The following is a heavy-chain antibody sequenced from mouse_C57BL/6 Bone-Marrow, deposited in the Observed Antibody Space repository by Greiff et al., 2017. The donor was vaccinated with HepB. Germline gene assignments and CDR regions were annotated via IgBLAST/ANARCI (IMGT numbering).Heavy chain of an antibody. CDR1: GFTFSSYG. CDR2: ISSGGSYT. V-gene: IGHV5-6*01. J-gene: IGHJ1*03. D-gene: IGHD1-1*01. Sequence: EVKVVESGGDLVKPGGSLKLSCAASGFTFSSYGMSWVRQTPDKRLEWVATISSGGSYTYYPDSVKGRFTISRDNAKNTLYLQMSSLKSEDTAMYYCAGPYYGSSYKYFDVWGTGTTVTVSS. CDR3: AGPYYGSSYKYFDV.